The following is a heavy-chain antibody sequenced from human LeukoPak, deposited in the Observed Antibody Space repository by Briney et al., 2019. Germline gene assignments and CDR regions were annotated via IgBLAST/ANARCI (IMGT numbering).Heavy chain of an antibody. CDR3: ARVYYDSSGQEACDI. D-gene: IGHD3-22*01. CDR1: GFTFSSYS. CDR2: ISSSSSYI. J-gene: IGHJ3*02. Sequence: GGSLRLSCAASGFTFSSYSMTWVRQAPGKGLEWVSSISSSSSYIYYADSVKGRFPISRHNAKNSLYLQMNSLRAEDTAVYYCARVYYDSSGQEACDIWGQGTMVTVSS. V-gene: IGHV3-21*01.